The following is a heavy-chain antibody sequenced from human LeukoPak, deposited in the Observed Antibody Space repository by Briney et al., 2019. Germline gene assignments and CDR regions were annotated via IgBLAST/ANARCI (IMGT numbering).Heavy chain of an antibody. V-gene: IGHV1-3*01. CDR1: GYTFTTYA. CDR3: ARGPGLRFGELAPAPFDH. J-gene: IGHJ4*02. CDR2: IHPGNDNT. D-gene: IGHD3-10*01. Sequence: ASVKVSCKASGYTFTTYAVHWVRQAPGQRLEWMGWIHPGNDNTKYSQKLQGRVTITSNTSATTAYMELSSLRSEDTAAYYCARGPGLRFGELAPAPFDHWGQGTLVTVSS.